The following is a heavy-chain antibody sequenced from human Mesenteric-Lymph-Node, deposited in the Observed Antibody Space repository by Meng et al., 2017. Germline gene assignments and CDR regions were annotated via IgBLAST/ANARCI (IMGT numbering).Heavy chain of an antibody. CDR1: GGSVSSGSYY. D-gene: IGHD2-2*01. V-gene: IGHV4-61*01. Sequence: QVQLEVSGPGLVRPSETLSLTCTVSGGSVSSGSYYWSWIRQPPGKGLEWIGYIYYSGSTNYNPSLKSRVTISVDTSKNQFSLKLSSVTAADTAVYYCAREGRFSSFDYWGQGTLVTVSS. CDR3: AREGRFSSFDY. J-gene: IGHJ4*02. CDR2: IYYSGST.